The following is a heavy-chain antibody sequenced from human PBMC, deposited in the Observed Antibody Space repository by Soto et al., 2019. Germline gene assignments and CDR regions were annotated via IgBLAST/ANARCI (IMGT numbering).Heavy chain of an antibody. Sequence: PSETLSLTCTVSGGSISSGGYYWSWIRQHPGKGLEWIGYIYYSGSTYYNPSLKSRVTISVDTSKNQFSLKLSSVTAADTAVYYCARVAGYSGYNWFDPWGQGTLVTVSS. V-gene: IGHV4-31*03. J-gene: IGHJ5*02. D-gene: IGHD5-12*01. CDR3: ARVAGYSGYNWFDP. CDR2: IYYSGST. CDR1: GGSISSGGYY.